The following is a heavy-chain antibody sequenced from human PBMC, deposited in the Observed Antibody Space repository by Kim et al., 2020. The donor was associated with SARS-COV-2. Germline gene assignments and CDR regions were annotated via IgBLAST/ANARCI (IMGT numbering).Heavy chain of an antibody. CDR3: ARAGYCSGGSCRDYYYY. D-gene: IGHD2-15*01. J-gene: IGHJ6*03. CDR1: GFTFSSYA. V-gene: IGHV3-30-3*01. CDR2: ISYDGSNK. Sequence: GGSLRLSCAASGFTFSSYAMHWVRQAPGKGLEWVAVISYDGSNKYYADSVKGRFTISRDNSKNTLYLQMNSLRAEDTAVYYCARAGYCSGGSCRDYYYY.